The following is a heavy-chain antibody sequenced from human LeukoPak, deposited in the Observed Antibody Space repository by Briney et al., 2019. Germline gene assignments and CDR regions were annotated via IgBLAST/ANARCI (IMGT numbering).Heavy chain of an antibody. CDR1: GGSMSSYY. V-gene: IGHV4-59*08. Sequence: SETLSLTCTVPGGSMSSYYWSWIRHPPREGLEWIGYIYDSESTNNNPSLKSRVTISLDTPKKQFSLKLSSVTATDTALYYCARHQGSNWISPIDYWGQGTLVTVSS. CDR3: ARHQGSNWISPIDY. J-gene: IGHJ4*02. D-gene: IGHD1-20*01. CDR2: IYDSEST.